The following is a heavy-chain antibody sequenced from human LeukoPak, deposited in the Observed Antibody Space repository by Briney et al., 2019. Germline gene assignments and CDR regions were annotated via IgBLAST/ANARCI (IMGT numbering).Heavy chain of an antibody. CDR2: ISSDKNNK. D-gene: IGHD5-18*01. Sequence: PGRSLRLSCAASGFTFSNYAMHWVRQAPGKGLDWVAIISSDKNNKYYADSVKGRFTISRDNSKNTLYLQMNSLRAEDTAVYYCAKDLDTAIANWGQGTLVTVSS. J-gene: IGHJ4*02. V-gene: IGHV3-30-3*01. CDR3: AKDLDTAIAN. CDR1: GFTFSNYA.